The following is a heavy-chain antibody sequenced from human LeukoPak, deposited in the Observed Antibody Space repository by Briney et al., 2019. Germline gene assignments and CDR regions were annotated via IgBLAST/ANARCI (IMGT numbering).Heavy chain of an antibody. D-gene: IGHD3-10*01. V-gene: IGHV1-69*04. CDR2: IIPILGVP. CDR1: GGTFNNYA. Sequence: SVKVSCKASGGTFNNYAINWVRQAPGQGLEWMGRIIPILGVPDYAQRFQGRVTITADISTTTTYMELSSLRSEDTAVYYCARGRYYGSGTYYLDAAYWGQGTLVTVSS. J-gene: IGHJ4*02. CDR3: ARGRYYGSGTYYLDAAY.